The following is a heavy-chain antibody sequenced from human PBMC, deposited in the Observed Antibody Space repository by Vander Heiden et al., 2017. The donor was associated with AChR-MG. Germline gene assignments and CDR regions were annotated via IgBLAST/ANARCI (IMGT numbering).Heavy chain of an antibody. CDR3: ARGRGVTGTANALYDY. V-gene: IGHV1-2*02. Sequence: QVQLVQSGAEVKKPGASVKVSCKASGYTFTVYYMHWVRQAPGEGLEWRGWINPNSGATNFAQRFQDGVTMTRDTSITTAYMELSSLTSDDTAVYYCARGRGVTGTANALYDYWGQGTLVTVSS. J-gene: IGHJ4*02. D-gene: IGHD2-21*02. CDR2: INPNSGAT. CDR1: GYTFTVYY.